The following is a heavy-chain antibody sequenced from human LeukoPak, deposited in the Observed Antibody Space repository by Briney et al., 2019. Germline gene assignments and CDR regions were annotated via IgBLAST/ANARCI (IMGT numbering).Heavy chain of an antibody. J-gene: IGHJ4*02. CDR1: GFTFGDYA. Sequence: GGSLRLSCTASGFTFGDYAMSWVRQAPGKGLEWVGFIRSKAYGGTTEYAASVKGRFTISRDDSKSIAYLQMNSLKTEDTAVYYCTRDLYSNYVEGFDYWGQGTLVTVSS. V-gene: IGHV3-49*04. CDR2: IRSKAYGGTT. D-gene: IGHD4-11*01. CDR3: TRDLYSNYVEGFDY.